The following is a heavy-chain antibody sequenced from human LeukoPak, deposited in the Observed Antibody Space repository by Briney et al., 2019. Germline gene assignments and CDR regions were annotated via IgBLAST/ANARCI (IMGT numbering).Heavy chain of an antibody. J-gene: IGHJ4*02. CDR2: ISYEGSKK. D-gene: IGHD6-13*01. Sequence: GGSLRLSCAVSGFTFSDSGMHWVRQAPGKGLEWVAIISYEGSKKSVKGRFTISRDNSKNTLFLQLNSLRAEDTAVYYCAKSIASAGDYWGQGTLVTVSS. CDR1: GFTFSDSG. V-gene: IGHV3-30*18. CDR3: AKSIASAGDY.